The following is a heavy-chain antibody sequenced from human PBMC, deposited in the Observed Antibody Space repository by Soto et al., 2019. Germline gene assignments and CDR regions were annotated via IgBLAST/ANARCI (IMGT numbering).Heavy chain of an antibody. D-gene: IGHD5-12*01. Sequence: GESLKISCEGSGYTFNTYWIGWVRQMPGKGLEWMALIYPGDSDTRYSPSFEGQVTLSVDRSISTAYLQWSSLKASDTAIYYCATSTVSYVDIVSSTTRGYFDHWGQGTLVTFSS. CDR2: IYPGDSDT. CDR1: GYTFNTYW. V-gene: IGHV5-51*01. J-gene: IGHJ4*01. CDR3: ATSTVSYVDIVSSTTRGYFDH.